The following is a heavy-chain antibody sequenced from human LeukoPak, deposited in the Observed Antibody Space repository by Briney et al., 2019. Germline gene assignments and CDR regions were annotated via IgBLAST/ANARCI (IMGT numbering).Heavy chain of an antibody. Sequence: SETLSLTCTVSGVSIGTYYLKWIRQPPGKGLEWIGSLHDTGSSDYNPSLKSRVTISADMSMNQFSLKLISVTAADTAVYHCAISPNRYYFDHWGQGTLVSVSS. D-gene: IGHD3-16*02. V-gene: IGHV4-59*08. CDR2: LHDTGSS. CDR1: GVSIGTYY. J-gene: IGHJ1*01. CDR3: AISPNRYYFDH.